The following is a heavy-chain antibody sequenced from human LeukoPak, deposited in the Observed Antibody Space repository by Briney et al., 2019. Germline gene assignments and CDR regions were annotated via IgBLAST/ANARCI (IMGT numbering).Heavy chain of an antibody. Sequence: SETLSLTCTVSGGSISSSSYYWSWIRQPPGKGLEWIGYIYYSGSTNYNPSLKSRVTISVDTSKNQFSLKLSSVTAADTAVYYCARVPSGYSPYYYMDVWGKGTTVTISS. D-gene: IGHD5-18*01. J-gene: IGHJ6*03. CDR2: IYYSGST. CDR1: GGSISSSSYY. CDR3: ARVPSGYSPYYYMDV. V-gene: IGHV4-61*01.